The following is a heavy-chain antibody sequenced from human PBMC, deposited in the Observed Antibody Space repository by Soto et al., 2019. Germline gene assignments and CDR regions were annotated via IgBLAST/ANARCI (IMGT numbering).Heavy chain of an antibody. D-gene: IGHD2-2*01. CDR3: ARDPHGSSSTCNFDY. CDR2: ITQRGST. J-gene: IGHJ4*02. CDR1: GGSISSSDW. V-gene: IGHV4-4*02. Sequence: PAQTMSLTWAVSGGSISSSDWGNWVRQPPGKGLEWIGEITQRGSTDYKPSLKSRVTASSDKSTNPSSLKLTSVTAADTAVYYCARDPHGSSSTCNFDYWGQGTMVTVSS.